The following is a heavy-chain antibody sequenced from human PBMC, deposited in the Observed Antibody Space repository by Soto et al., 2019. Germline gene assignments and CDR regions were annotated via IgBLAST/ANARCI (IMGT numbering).Heavy chain of an antibody. CDR2: TIPILDVA. V-gene: IGHV1-69*08. D-gene: IGHD5-12*01. CDR3: ARDSPIGSTYSGYDAIDS. CDR1: GGTFSTST. J-gene: IGHJ4*02. Sequence: QVQLVQSGAEVKKPGSSVKVSCKASGGTFSTSTFTWVRQAPGQGLEWMGRTIPILDVADYAQDFQGRVTITAXKXTXTXHMELTSLTSKDTAVYYCARDSPIGSTYSGYDAIDSWGQGTLVTVSS.